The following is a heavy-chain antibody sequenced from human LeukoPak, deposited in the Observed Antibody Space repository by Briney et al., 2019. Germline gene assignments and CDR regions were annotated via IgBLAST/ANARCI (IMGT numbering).Heavy chain of an antibody. D-gene: IGHD3-22*01. V-gene: IGHV3-53*01. Sequence: GGSLRLSCAASGFTVSSNHMSWVRQAPGKGLEWVSVIYSGGSTYYADSVKGRFTISRDNSKNTLYLQMNSLRAEDTAVYYCARDLDRSGSFDYWGQGTLVTVSS. CDR3: ARDLDRSGSFDY. CDR1: GFTVSSNH. CDR2: IYSGGST. J-gene: IGHJ4*02.